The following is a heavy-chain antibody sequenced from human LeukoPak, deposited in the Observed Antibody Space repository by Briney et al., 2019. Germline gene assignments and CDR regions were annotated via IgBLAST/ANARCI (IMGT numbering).Heavy chain of an antibody. CDR3: ARDCSSVSCQLPF. Sequence: GASVKVSCKASGYSFSTYGISWLRQAPGQGLEWMGWISGKNGKINYAQKLQGRVTLTTDASTSTAYMELTSLRSDDTAVYYCARDCSSVSCQLPFWGQGTMVTVSS. J-gene: IGHJ3*01. D-gene: IGHD2-15*01. CDR2: ISGKNGKI. V-gene: IGHV1-18*01. CDR1: GYSFSTYG.